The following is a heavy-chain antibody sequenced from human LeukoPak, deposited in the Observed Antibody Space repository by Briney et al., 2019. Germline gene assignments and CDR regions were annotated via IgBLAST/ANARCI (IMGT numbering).Heavy chain of an antibody. D-gene: IGHD6-13*01. CDR2: ITSSSGYI. CDR1: GFTFSSYT. Sequence: GGSLRLSCAASGFTFSSYTMNWVRQAPGKGLEWVSSITSSSGYIYYADSVKGRFTISRHNAKNSLYLQMDSLRAEDTAVYYCARVTWLSAAGTEGNFDYWGQGTLVTVSS. J-gene: IGHJ4*02. CDR3: ARVTWLSAAGTEGNFDY. V-gene: IGHV3-21*01.